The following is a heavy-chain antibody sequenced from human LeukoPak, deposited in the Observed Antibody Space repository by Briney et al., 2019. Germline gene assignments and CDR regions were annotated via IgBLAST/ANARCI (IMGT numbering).Heavy chain of an antibody. D-gene: IGHD2-2*01. CDR3: ARIGCSSTSCYGNSVDP. V-gene: IGHV1-18*01. CDR1: GYSFINYG. Sequence: ASVKVSCKASGYSFINYGFNWVRQAPGQGLEWMGWINTYNGNTLYAQKFQGRVTMTTDTSTSTAYMELRSLRYDDTAVHYCARIGCSSTSCYGNSVDPWGQGTLVTVSS. CDR2: INTYNGNT. J-gene: IGHJ5*02.